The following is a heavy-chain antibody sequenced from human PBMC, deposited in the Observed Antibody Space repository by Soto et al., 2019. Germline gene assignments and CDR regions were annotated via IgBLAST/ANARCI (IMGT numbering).Heavy chain of an antibody. CDR1: GYTFTGYY. V-gene: IGHV1-2*02. J-gene: IGHJ4*02. Sequence: ASVKVSCKASGYTFTGYYMHWVRQAPGQGLEWMGWINPNSGGTNYAQKFQGRVTMTRDTSISTAYMELSRLRSDDTAVYYCARANIAAAGTDFDYWGQGTLVTVSS. CDR2: INPNSGGT. D-gene: IGHD6-13*01. CDR3: ARANIAAAGTDFDY.